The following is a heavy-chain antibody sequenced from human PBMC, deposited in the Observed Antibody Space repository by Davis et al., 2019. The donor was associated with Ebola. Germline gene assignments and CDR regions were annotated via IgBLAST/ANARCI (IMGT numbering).Heavy chain of an antibody. CDR2: VLFDGSNK. J-gene: IGHJ4*02. D-gene: IGHD1-14*01. CDR3: AKWEPLDY. Sequence: GGSLRLSCAASGFTCSSSGIPWVRPAPRNGLDPVAFVLFDGSNKYYAHSVKGRFTISRDNYKYTVYLQMKRLRAEDTAVYYSAKWEPLDYWGQGSLVTVSS. CDR1: GFTCSSSG. V-gene: IGHV3-30*18.